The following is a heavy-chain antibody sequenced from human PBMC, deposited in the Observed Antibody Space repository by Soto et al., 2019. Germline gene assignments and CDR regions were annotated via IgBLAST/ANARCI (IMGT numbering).Heavy chain of an antibody. V-gene: IGHV4-30-2*01. D-gene: IGHD3-22*01. CDR2: IYHSGSI. Sequence: SETLSLTCAVSGVSISSGGYSWSWIRQPPGKGLEGIGYIYHSGSIYYNPSLKSRVTISVDNAKNSLYLQMNSLRAEDTAVYYCARDYYDSSGYLAPLDYWGQGTLVTVS. CDR1: GVSISSGGYS. J-gene: IGHJ4*02. CDR3: ARDYYDSSGYLAPLDY.